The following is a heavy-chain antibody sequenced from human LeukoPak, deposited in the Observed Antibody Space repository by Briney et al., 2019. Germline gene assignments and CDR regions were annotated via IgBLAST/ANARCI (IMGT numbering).Heavy chain of an antibody. J-gene: IGHJ3*02. V-gene: IGHV3-43*02. CDR1: GFTFDDYA. Sequence: GGSLRLSCAASGFTFDDYAFHWFRQTPGKALNGFSLISVDGETTYYADSVKGRFTISRDNSKNFLYLQMDSLRTEDTALYYCAKVGVVVALNDGFDIWGHGTMVTVSS. CDR2: ISVDGETT. CDR3: AKVGVVVALNDGFDI. D-gene: IGHD2-15*01.